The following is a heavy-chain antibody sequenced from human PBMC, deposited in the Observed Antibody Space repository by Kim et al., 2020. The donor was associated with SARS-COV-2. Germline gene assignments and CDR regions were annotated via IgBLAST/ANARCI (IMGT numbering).Heavy chain of an antibody. CDR1: GFTFSTYW. J-gene: IGHJ4*02. CDR2: IKEDGGEK. Sequence: GGSLRLSCAASGFTFSTYWMTWVRQAPGKGLEWVANIKEDGGEKYYVGSVEGRFTISRDSAKNSLFLQMNSLRAEDTAVYYCARLHSHWGQGTLVTVCS. D-gene: IGHD3-3*02. CDR3: ARLHSH. V-gene: IGHV3-7*01.